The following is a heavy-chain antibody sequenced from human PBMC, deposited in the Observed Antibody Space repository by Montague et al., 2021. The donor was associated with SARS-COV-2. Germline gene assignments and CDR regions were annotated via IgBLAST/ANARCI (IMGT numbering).Heavy chain of an antibody. CDR1: GFTFSSYW. CDR3: ARVNVFIAAAGARVGYYYYYVMDV. V-gene: IGHV3-7*01. J-gene: IGHJ6*02. D-gene: IGHD6-13*01. Sequence: SLRLSCAASGFTFSSYWMSWVRQAPGKGLEWVATIKQDGSEKYYLDSVKGRFTISRDNAKNSLYLQMNSLRAEDTAVYYCARVNVFIAAAGARVGYYYYYVMDVWGQGTTVTVSS. CDR2: IKQDGSEK.